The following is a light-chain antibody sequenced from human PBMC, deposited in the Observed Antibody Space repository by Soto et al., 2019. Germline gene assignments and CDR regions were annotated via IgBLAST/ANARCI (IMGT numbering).Light chain of an antibody. CDR1: QSVGSY. CDR2: DAS. Sequence: EIVLTQSPVTLSLSPGERATLSCRASQSVGSYLAWYQQKPGQPPRLLISDASTRATGIPARFSGSGSGTDFTLTLSRLEPDDFAIYYCQQRSGWPPGFTFGPGTRVDFK. J-gene: IGKJ3*01. V-gene: IGKV3-11*01. CDR3: QQRSGWPPGFT.